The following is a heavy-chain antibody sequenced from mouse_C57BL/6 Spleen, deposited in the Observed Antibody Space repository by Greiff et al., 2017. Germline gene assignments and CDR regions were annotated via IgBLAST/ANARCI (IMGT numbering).Heavy chain of an antibody. J-gene: IGHJ4*01. V-gene: IGHV3-6*01. D-gene: IGHD2-4*01. CDR3: ARGRDYYDAMDY. CDR1: GYSITSGYY. CDR2: ISYDGSN. Sequence: EVKLMESGPGLVKPSQSLSLTCSVTGYSITSGYYWNWIRQFPGNKLEWMGYISYDGSNNYNPSLKKRISITRDTSKNQFFLKLNSVTTEDTATYYCARGRDYYDAMDYWGQGTSVTVSS.